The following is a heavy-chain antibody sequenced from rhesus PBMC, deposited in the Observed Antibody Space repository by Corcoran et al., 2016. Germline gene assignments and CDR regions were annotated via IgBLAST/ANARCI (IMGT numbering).Heavy chain of an antibody. Sequence: QVQLQESGPGLVKPSETLSLTCAVSGGSISDDYYWSWIRQPPGKGLEWIGYIYGSGGGTNYNPSLKNRVTMSIDTSKNQFSLKLSSVTAADTAVYYCARDPTYNWNSLLLWYWGQGVLVTVSS. J-gene: IGHJ4*01. CDR2: IYGSGGGT. CDR3: ARDPTYNWNSLLLWY. CDR1: GGSISDDYY. D-gene: IGHD1-26*01. V-gene: IGHV4-106*01.